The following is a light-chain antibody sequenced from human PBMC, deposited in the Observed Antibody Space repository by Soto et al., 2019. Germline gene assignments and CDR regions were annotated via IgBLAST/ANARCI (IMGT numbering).Light chain of an antibody. Sequence: QSVLTQPRSVSGSPGQSVTISCTGTSSVVGGYNYVSWYQRHPGKAPKLMIYDVDKRPSGVPGRFSGSKSGNTASLTISGLQAEDEADYYCCSYAGSYPFVFGTGTKVTVL. CDR3: CSYAGSYPFV. V-gene: IGLV2-11*01. J-gene: IGLJ1*01. CDR1: SSVVGGYNY. CDR2: DVD.